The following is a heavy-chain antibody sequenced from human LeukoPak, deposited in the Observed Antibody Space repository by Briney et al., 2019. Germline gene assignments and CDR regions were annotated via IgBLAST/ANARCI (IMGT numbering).Heavy chain of an antibody. CDR1: GGSISSYY. J-gene: IGHJ3*02. Sequence: PSETLSLTCTVSGGSISSYYWTWIRQPPGKGLEWIGYIFYSGGSNYNPSLEGRVTISVDTSKNHFSLKLSSVTAADTAVYYCARLGSTFDIWGQGTMVTVSS. CDR2: IFYSGGS. CDR3: ARLGSTFDI. D-gene: IGHD2-2*01. V-gene: IGHV4-59*08.